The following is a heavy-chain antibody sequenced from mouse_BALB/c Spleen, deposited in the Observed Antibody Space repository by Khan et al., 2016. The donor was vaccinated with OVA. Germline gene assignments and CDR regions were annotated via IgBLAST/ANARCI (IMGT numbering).Heavy chain of an antibody. CDR2: INPHIGET. D-gene: IGHD1-1*01. CDR1: GYSFTGYF. V-gene: IGHV1-20*02. CDR3: ARKNGSDFDY. J-gene: IGHJ2*01. Sequence: VQLKQSGPELVKPGASVKISCKASGYSFTGYFMNWVMQSHGKSLEWIGRINPHIGETFYNQKFMDKATLTVDESSSTAHMERRSLASEDSAVYYCARKNGSDFDYWGQGTTLTVSS.